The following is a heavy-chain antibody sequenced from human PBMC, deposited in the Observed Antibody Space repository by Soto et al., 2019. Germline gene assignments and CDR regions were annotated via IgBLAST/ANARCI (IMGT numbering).Heavy chain of an antibody. CDR2: IIPIFGTA. J-gene: IGHJ5*02. CDR1: GATFSSYA. Sequence: QVQLVQSGAEVKKPGSSVKVSCTASGATFSSYAISWVRQAPGQGLEWMEGIIPIFGTANYAQKFQGRVTITADESTSTAYMELSSLRSEDTAVYYCARATYYDFWSGYNWFDPWGQGTLVTVSS. V-gene: IGHV1-69*01. CDR3: ARATYYDFWSGYNWFDP. D-gene: IGHD3-3*01.